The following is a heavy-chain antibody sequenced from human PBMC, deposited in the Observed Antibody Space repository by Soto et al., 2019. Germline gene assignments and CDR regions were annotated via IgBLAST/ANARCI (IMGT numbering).Heavy chain of an antibody. CDR2: IYYSGST. D-gene: IGHD6-19*01. V-gene: IGHV4-39*01. CDR1: GGSISSNYYY. Sequence: QLQLQESGPGLVKPSETLSLTCTVSGGSISSNYYYWGWIRQPPGKGLEWIGSIYYSGSTYYNPSLKSRVTISVDTSKNQFSLRLSSVTAADTAVYYCARREQWLVDYWGQGTLVTVSS. CDR3: ARREQWLVDY. J-gene: IGHJ4*02.